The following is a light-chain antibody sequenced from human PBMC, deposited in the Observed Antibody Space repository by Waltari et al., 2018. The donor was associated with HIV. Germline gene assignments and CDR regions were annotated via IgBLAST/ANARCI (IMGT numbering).Light chain of an antibody. J-gene: IGLJ3*02. CDR2: DNI. V-gene: IGLV1-40*01. CDR3: QSYDTRLSAWV. Sequence: QSVLTQPPSVSGAPGQRVTIPCTGGSSNIRAGSDVHLYQQLPGPAPKLLIHDNINRPSGVPDRFSGSRTGTSASLDITGLQAEDEADYYCQSYDTRLSAWVFGGGTKLTVL. CDR1: SSNIRAGSD.